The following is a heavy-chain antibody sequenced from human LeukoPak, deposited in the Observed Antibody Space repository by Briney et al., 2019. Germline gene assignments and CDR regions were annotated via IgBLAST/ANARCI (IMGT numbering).Heavy chain of an antibody. J-gene: IGHJ4*02. CDR3: ARKIYDSSGYHVYFDY. CDR1: GFTFSTYA. V-gene: IGHV3-23*01. CDR2: LSGSGGAT. Sequence: GGSLRLSCAASGFTFSTYAMSWVRQAPGKGLEWVSGLSGSGGATHHADSVKGRFTISRDNSKDTLYLQRNSLRAEDTAVYYCARKIYDSSGYHVYFDYWGQGTLVTVSS. D-gene: IGHD3-22*01.